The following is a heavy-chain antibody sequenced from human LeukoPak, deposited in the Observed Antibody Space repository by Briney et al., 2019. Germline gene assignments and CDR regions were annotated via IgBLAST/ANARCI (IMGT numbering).Heavy chain of an antibody. D-gene: IGHD3-10*01. CDR2: IYDSGST. J-gene: IGHJ3*02. Sequence: SETLSLTCTVSGGSISSYYWNWIRQPPGKGLEWIGYIYDSGSTNYNPSLKSRVTISVDTSKNQFSLKLSSVIAADTAVYYCARDSGVGFDIWGQGTMVTVSS. V-gene: IGHV4-59*01. CDR1: GGSISSYY. CDR3: ARDSGVGFDI.